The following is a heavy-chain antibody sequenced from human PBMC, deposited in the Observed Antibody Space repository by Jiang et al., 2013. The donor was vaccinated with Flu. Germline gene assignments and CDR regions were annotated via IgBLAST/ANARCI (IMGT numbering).Heavy chain of an antibody. Sequence: CKASRYTFTSYAMHWVRQAPGQRLEWMGGSTLGNGYXKYSQNLQGRVTISRDTSARTAYMELTGLRSEDTAVYYCAKDRFCSGGASLRSRLTITKDTSKNQVVLTMTNMDPVDTATYYCAHKPYYSGSGSYYDVWGQGTLVTVSS. CDR2: STLGNGYX. CDR1: RYTFTSYA. D-gene: IGHD2-15*01. CDR3: AKDRFCSGGASLRSRLTITKDTSKNQVVLTMTNMDPVDTATYYCAHKPYYSGSGSYYDV. J-gene: IGHJ4*02. V-gene: IGHV1-3*01.